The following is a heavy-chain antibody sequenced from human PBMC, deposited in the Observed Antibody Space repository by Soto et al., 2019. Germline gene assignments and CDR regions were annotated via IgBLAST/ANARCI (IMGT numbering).Heavy chain of an antibody. CDR1: GNTFASHG. CDR2: ISGFNGQT. Sequence: ASVKVSCKASGNTFASHGFSWVRQAPGQGLEWMGWISGFNGQTNYALRFQGRVTLTTDTSTSTAYMELRSLRSDDTAVYFCARVDPRGVAVVRDYWGQGTLVTVSS. V-gene: IGHV1-18*01. J-gene: IGHJ4*02. D-gene: IGHD3-10*01. CDR3: ARVDPRGVAVVRDY.